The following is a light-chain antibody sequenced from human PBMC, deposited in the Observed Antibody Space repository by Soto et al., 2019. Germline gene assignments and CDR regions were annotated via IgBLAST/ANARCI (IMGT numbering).Light chain of an antibody. CDR2: GAS. J-gene: IGKJ1*01. CDR1: QSVSSSY. Sequence: EIVLTQSPGTLSLSPGDRATLSCRASQSVSSSYLAWYQQKPGQAPRLLIYGASSRATGIPDRFSGSGSGTDFTLTISRLEPEDFAVYYCQQYGSLWTFGQGTKV. CDR3: QQYGSLWT. V-gene: IGKV3-20*01.